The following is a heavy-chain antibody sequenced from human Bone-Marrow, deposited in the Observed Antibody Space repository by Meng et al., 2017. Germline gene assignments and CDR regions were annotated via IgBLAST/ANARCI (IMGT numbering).Heavy chain of an antibody. Sequence: QVPLEGSGPGLVKPSGTLSLTCAVSGASISSSHWWGWVRQPPGKGLEWIGEIYHDGSTNYTPSLKSRVTISVDKSKNQFSLKLSSVTAADTAVYYCARAAYDIWSGYAPWGQGSLVTVSS. CDR2: IYHDGST. D-gene: IGHD3-3*01. CDR1: GASISSSHW. J-gene: IGHJ5*02. V-gene: IGHV4-4*02. CDR3: ARAAYDIWSGYAP.